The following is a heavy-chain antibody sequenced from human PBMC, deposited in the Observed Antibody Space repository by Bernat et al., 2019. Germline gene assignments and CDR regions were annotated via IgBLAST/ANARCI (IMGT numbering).Heavy chain of an antibody. D-gene: IGHD4-11*01. CDR1: GYTFTSYG. J-gene: IGHJ4*02. V-gene: IGHV1-24*01. CDR3: ATVQGDY. CDR2: FDPEDGET. Sequence: QVQLVQSGAEVKKPGASVKVSCKASGYTFTSYGISWVRQAPGQGLEWMGGFDPEDGETIYAQKFQGRVTMTEDTSTDTAYMELSSLRSEDTAVYYCATVQGDYWGQGTLVTVSS.